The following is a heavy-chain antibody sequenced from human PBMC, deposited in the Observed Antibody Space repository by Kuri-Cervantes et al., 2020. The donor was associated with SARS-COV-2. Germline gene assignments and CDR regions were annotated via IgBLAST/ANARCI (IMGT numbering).Heavy chain of an antibody. CDR1: GYTFTSYA. CDR3: ARDHPYSNYDYYYHGMDV. CDR2: INAGNGNT. V-gene: IGHV1-3*01. Sequence: ASVQVSCKASGYTFTSYAMHWVRQAPGQRLEWMGWINAGNGNTKYSQKFQGRVTITRDTSASTAYMELSSLRSEDTAVYYCARDHPYSNYDYYYHGMDVWGQGTTVTVSS. J-gene: IGHJ6*02. D-gene: IGHD4-11*01.